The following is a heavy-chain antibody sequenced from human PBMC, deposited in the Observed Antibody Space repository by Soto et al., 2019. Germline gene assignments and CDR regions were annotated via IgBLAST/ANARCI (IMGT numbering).Heavy chain of an antibody. Sequence: SETLSLTCAAYGGSFSGYYWSWIRQPPGKGLEWIGEINHSGSTNYNPSPKSRVTISVDTSKNQFSLKLSSVTAADTAVYYCARGLLPNSRGVYFQHWGQGTLVTVSS. CDR3: ARGLLPNSRGVYFQH. CDR2: INHSGST. CDR1: GGSFSGYY. V-gene: IGHV4-34*01. J-gene: IGHJ1*01. D-gene: IGHD3-22*01.